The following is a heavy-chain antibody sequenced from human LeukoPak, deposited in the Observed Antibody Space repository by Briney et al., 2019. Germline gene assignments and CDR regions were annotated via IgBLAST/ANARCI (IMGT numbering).Heavy chain of an antibody. CDR3: ARDLVAARQKVGAYYYYYGMDV. Sequence: ASVKVSCKASGYTFTSYGISWVRQAPGQGLEWMGWISAYNGNTNYAQKLQGRVTMTTDTSTSTAYMELRSLRSDDTAVYYCARDLVAARQKVGAYYYYYGMDVWSQGTTVTVSS. D-gene: IGHD6-6*01. CDR2: ISAYNGNT. J-gene: IGHJ6*02. V-gene: IGHV1-18*01. CDR1: GYTFTSYG.